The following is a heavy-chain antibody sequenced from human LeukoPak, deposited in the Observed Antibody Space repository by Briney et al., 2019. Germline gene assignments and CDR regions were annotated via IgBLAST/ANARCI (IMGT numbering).Heavy chain of an antibody. CDR3: ARDSKYYYDSSGYSFDY. CDR2: IIPIFGTA. D-gene: IGHD3-22*01. Sequence: ASVKVSCKASGGTFSSYAISWVRQAPGQGLEWMGRIIPIFGTANYAQKFQGRVTITADKSTSTAYMELGSLRSEDTAVYYCARDSKYYYDSSGYSFDYWGQGTLVTVSS. J-gene: IGHJ4*02. V-gene: IGHV1-69*06. CDR1: GGTFSSYA.